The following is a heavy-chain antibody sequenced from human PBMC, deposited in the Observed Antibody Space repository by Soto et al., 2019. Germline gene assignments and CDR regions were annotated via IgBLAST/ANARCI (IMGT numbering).Heavy chain of an antibody. Sequence: LRLSCVASGFTFSDYSVSWVRQAPGKGLEWLSSISSSSTFTHYADSVKGRFTISRDNAKNSLYLQMNSLRAEDTAVYYCAAPYSTGHRLLGYWGQGTLVTVSS. J-gene: IGHJ4*02. CDR1: GFTFSDYS. D-gene: IGHD6-19*01. CDR3: AAPYSTGHRLLGY. V-gene: IGHV3-21*01. CDR2: ISSSSTFT.